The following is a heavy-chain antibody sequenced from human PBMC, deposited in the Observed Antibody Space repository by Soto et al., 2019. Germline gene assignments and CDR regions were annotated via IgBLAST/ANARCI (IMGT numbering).Heavy chain of an antibody. CDR1: EFTSSRYA. CDR2: ISGTGDST. D-gene: IGHD4-17*01. Sequence: VQLLESGGGLVQPGRSLRLSCAGSEFTSSRYALSWVRQAPGEGLEWVAGISGTGDSTYYADSVKGRFTVSRDNSKNTLYLQMRSLRAEDTAVYYCAKYGGNYHHYYYLDVWGKGTTVTVSS. V-gene: IGHV3-23*01. CDR3: AKYGGNYHHYYYLDV. J-gene: IGHJ6*03.